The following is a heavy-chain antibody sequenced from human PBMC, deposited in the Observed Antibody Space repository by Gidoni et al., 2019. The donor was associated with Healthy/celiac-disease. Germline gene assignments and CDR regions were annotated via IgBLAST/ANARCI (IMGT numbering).Heavy chain of an antibody. V-gene: IGHV1-58*02. J-gene: IGHJ5*02. Sequence: QMQLVQSGPGVTKPGPSGKVACKPSGFTFSSTAMQGVRQARGQRLELLRWIVVGSGNTNYAQKLQERVTTTRDMSTSTAYMELSSLRSEDTAVYYCAAGWVQGAPWGQGPLVTVSS. D-gene: IGHD3-10*01. CDR3: AAGWVQGAP. CDR1: GFTFSSTA. CDR2: IVVGSGNT.